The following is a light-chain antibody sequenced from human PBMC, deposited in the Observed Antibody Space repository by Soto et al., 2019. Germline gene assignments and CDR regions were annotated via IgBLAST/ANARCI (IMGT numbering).Light chain of an antibody. V-gene: IGKV3-20*01. CDR1: QSVTINY. CDR3: QQYGSSPFT. Sequence: ENVLTQSPGTLSLSPGERATLSCRASQSVTINYLAWCQQKPGQAPRLLIYGVSTRATGIPNRFSGSGSGTDFTLTISRLEPEDFAVYYCQQYGSSPFTFGPGTKV. CDR2: GVS. J-gene: IGKJ3*01.